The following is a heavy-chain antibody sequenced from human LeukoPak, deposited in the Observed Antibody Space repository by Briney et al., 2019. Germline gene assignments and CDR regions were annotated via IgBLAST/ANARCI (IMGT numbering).Heavy chain of an antibody. D-gene: IGHD6-19*01. CDR2: IYYSGST. V-gene: IGHV4-59*01. CDR1: GGSISSYY. J-gene: IGHJ3*02. Sequence: SETLSLTCTVSGGSISSYYWSWIRQPPGKGLEWIGYIYYSGSTSYNPSLKSRVTISVDTSKNQFSLKLSSVTAADTAVYYCASRSSGWSLDAFDIWGQGTMVTVSS. CDR3: ASRSSGWSLDAFDI.